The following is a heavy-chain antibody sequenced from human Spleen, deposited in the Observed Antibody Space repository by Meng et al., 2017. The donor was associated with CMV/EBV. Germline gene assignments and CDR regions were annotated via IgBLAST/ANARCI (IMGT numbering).Heavy chain of an antibody. CDR3: ARQGGIAAAGTQYGMDV. D-gene: IGHD6-13*01. J-gene: IGHJ6*02. CDR2: IYPGDSDT. CDR1: GYSFTSYW. V-gene: IGHV5-51*01. Sequence: GGSLRLSCKGSGYSFTSYWIGWVRQMPGKGLEWMGIIYPGDSDTRYSPSFQGQVTISADKSISTAYLQWSSLKASDTAMYYCARQGGIAAAGTQYGMDVWGQGTTVTVSS.